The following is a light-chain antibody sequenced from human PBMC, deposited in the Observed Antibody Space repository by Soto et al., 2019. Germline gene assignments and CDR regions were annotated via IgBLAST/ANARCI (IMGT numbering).Light chain of an antibody. V-gene: IGKV3-20*01. Sequence: EIVLTQSPGTLSLSPVERATLSCRASQSVTNNYLAWFQQKPGQAPRLLMYGASSRATGIPDRFSGSGSGTDFTLTITRLEPEDFALYYCQQYASSRTFGQGTKVDIK. CDR1: QSVTNNY. J-gene: IGKJ1*01. CDR2: GAS. CDR3: QQYASSRT.